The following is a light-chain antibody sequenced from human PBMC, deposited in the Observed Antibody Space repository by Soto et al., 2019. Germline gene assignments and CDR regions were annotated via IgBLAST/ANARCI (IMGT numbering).Light chain of an antibody. CDR3: CSYAGSYTFV. CDR2: DVS. V-gene: IGLV2-11*01. Sequence: QSVLTQPRSVSGSPGQSVTISCTGTSSDVGGYNYVSWYQQHPGKAPKLMIYDVSKRPSGVTDRFSGSKSGNTASLTISGLQAEDEADYYCCSYAGSYTFVFXTGTKVTVL. CDR1: SSDVGGYNY. J-gene: IGLJ1*01.